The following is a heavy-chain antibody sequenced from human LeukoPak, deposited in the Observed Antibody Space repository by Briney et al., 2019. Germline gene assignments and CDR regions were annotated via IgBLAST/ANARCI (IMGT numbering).Heavy chain of an antibody. J-gene: IGHJ6*02. V-gene: IGHV4-34*01. CDR3: ARAGTVRLSLILGRSMDV. Sequence: SETLSLTCAVYGGSFSGYYWSWIRQPPGKGLESIGEINHSGSTNYNPSLKSRLTISVDTSKNQFSLKLSSVTAADTAVYYCARAGTVRLSLILGRSMDVWGQGTTVTVSS. CDR2: INHSGST. CDR1: GGSFSGYY. D-gene: IGHD3-22*01.